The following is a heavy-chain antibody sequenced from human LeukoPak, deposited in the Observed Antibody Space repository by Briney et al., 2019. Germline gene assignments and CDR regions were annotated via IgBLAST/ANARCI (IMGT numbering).Heavy chain of an antibody. CDR2: INHSGST. CDR1: GGSFSGYY. D-gene: IGHD4-17*01. V-gene: IGHV4-34*01. J-gene: IGHJ5*02. CDR3: ARGDYGWWFDP. Sequence: PSETLSLTCAVYGGSFSGYYWSWIRQPPGKGLEWIGEINHSGSTNYNPSLKSRVTISVDRSKNQFSLKLSSVTAADTAVYYCARGDYGWWFDPWGQGTLVTVSS.